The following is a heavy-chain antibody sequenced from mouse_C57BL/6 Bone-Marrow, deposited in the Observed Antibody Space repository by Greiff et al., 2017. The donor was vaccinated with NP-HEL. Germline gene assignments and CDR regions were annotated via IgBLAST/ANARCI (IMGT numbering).Heavy chain of an antibody. CDR2: INPETGGT. CDR3: TRPRLPYYFDY. J-gene: IGHJ2*01. V-gene: IGHV1-15*01. D-gene: IGHD2-2*01. CDR1: GYTFTDYE. Sequence: QVQLQQSGAELVKPGASVTLSCKASGYTFTDYEMHWVKQPPVHGLEWIGAINPETGGTAYNQKFKGKAILTADKSSSAAYMELRSLTSEDSAVYYCTRPRLPYYFDYWGQGTTLTVSS.